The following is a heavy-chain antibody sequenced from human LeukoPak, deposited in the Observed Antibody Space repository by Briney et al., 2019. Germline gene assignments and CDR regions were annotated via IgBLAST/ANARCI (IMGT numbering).Heavy chain of an antibody. CDR1: GFTFSSYSM. CDR2: IAHDGTR. D-gene: IGHD2/OR15-2a*01. Sequence: GSLRLSCAASGFTFSSYSMNWVRQAPGKGLEWIGEIAHDGTRNYNASLRSRVAMSLDRANNQFSLSLTSVPAADTAVYYCTRENRPFCPFAYWGQGVLVTVSS. CDR3: TRENRPFCPFAY. J-gene: IGHJ4*02. V-gene: IGHV4-4*02.